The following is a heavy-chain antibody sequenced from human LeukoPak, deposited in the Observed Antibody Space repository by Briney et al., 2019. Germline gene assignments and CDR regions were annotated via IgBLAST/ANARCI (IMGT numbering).Heavy chain of an antibody. Sequence: SGGSLRLSCAASGFTFSSYSMNWVRQAPGKGLEWVSSISSSSSYIYYADSVKGRFTISRDNAKNSLYLQMNSLRAEDTAVYYCARDLLLPRVCGGDCYWELDYWGQGTLVTVSS. CDR1: GFTFSSYS. J-gene: IGHJ4*02. CDR3: ARDLLLPRVCGGDCYWELDY. CDR2: ISSSSSYI. D-gene: IGHD2-21*02. V-gene: IGHV3-21*01.